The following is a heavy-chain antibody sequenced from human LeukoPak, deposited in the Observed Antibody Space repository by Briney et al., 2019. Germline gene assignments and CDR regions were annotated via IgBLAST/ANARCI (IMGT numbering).Heavy chain of an antibody. V-gene: IGHV1-2*02. CDR1: GYTFIDYY. Sequence: ASVKVSCKASGYTFIDYYIHWVRQAPGQGPEWTGWINPNSGGTNYAQKFQGRVTMTRDTSISTAYMELSRLTSDDTAVYYCARDYAPHTSSWSGDAFDIWGQGTLVTVSS. CDR2: INPNSGGT. J-gene: IGHJ3*02. D-gene: IGHD6-13*01. CDR3: ARDYAPHTSSWSGDAFDI.